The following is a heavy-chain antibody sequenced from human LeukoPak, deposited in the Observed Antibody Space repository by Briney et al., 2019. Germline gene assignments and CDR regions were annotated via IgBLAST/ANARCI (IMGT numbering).Heavy chain of an antibody. Sequence: GGSLRLSCAASGFTFSSYSMNWVRQAPGKGLEWVSSISSSSSYIYYADSVKGRFTISRDNAKNPLYLQMNSLRAEDTAVYYCARDPQITIFGVVTQPGWFDPWGQGTLVTVSS. V-gene: IGHV3-21*01. CDR1: GFTFSSYS. J-gene: IGHJ5*02. CDR3: ARDPQITIFGVVTQPGWFDP. D-gene: IGHD3-3*01. CDR2: ISSSSSYI.